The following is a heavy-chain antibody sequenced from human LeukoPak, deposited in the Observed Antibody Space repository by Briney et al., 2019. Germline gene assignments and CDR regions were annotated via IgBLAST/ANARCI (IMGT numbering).Heavy chain of an antibody. Sequence: KPSETLSLTCTVSGGSISSYYWSWIRQPPGKGLEWIGYVYYSGSTNYNPSLRSRVTISMDTSKNQFSLKLSSVTAADTAMYYCATLFYESRAKRYFDYWGQGALVTVSS. CDR2: VYYSGST. CDR1: GGSISSYY. J-gene: IGHJ4*02. CDR3: ATLFYESRAKRYFDY. V-gene: IGHV4-59*08. D-gene: IGHD3-22*01.